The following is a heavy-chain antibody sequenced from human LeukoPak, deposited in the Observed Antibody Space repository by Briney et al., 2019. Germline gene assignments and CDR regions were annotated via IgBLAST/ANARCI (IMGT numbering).Heavy chain of an antibody. J-gene: IGHJ4*02. V-gene: IGHV5-51*01. D-gene: IGHD6-19*01. CDR2: IYPGDSDT. Sequence: GESLKISCKGSGYRFTSYWIGWVRQMPGKGLEWMGIIYPGDSDTRYSPSFQGQVTISADKSISTAYLQWSSLKASDTAMYYCARRRYSSGWYSGYYFDYWGQGTLVTVSS. CDR3: ARRRYSSGWYSGYYFDY. CDR1: GYRFTSYW.